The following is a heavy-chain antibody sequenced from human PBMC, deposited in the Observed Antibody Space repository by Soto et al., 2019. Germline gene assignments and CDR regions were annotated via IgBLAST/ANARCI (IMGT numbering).Heavy chain of an antibody. J-gene: IGHJ5*02. CDR2: ISGSGGST. D-gene: IGHD2-2*01. V-gene: IGHV3-23*01. CDR3: AKADCSSTSCYVFWFDP. Sequence: PGGSLRLSCAASGFTVSSNYMNWVRQAPGKGLEWVSAISGSGGSTYYADSVKGRFTISRDNSKNTLYLQMNSLRAEDTAVYYCAKADCSSTSCYVFWFDPWGQGTLVTVSS. CDR1: GFTVSSNY.